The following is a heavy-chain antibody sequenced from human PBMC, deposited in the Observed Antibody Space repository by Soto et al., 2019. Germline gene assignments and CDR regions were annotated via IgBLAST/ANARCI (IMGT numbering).Heavy chain of an antibody. CDR1: GYTFTSYW. CDR2: IYPVDSDT. D-gene: IGHD2-15*01. V-gene: IGHV5-51*01. CDR3: ARSAGNAGRFSEY. J-gene: IGHJ4*01. Sequence: EESLKISCKGSGYTFTSYWIGWVRQMPGEGLEWLGVIYPVDSDTRYSPSFQGQVTISADKSINTAYLQWGSLKASDSAIYYCARSAGNAGRFSEYWGHGNLVTVSP.